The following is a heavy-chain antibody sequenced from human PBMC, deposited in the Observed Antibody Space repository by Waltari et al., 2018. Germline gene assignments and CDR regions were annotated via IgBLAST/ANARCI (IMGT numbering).Heavy chain of an antibody. CDR2: ISSSGST. CDR3: GADSYGYDTYYYGMDV. CDR1: GFTFSSYE. D-gene: IGHD5-18*01. J-gene: IGHJ6*02. V-gene: IGHV3-48*03. Sequence: VQLVESGGGLVQPGGSLRLSCVASGFTFSSYEMNWVRQAPGKGLEWVSYISSSGSTYYADSVKGRFTISRDNSKNTLYLQMNSLRAEDTAVYYCGADSYGYDTYYYGMDVWGQGTTVTVSS.